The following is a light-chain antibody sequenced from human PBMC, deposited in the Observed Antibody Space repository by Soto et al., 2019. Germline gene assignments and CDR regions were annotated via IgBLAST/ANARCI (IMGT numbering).Light chain of an antibody. J-gene: IGKJ4*01. Sequence: EIVMTQSPATLSVSPGERATLSCRASQTVTSNIAWYQHKPGQAPRLLIYGASTRATGIPARFSGSGPGTEFTLTISGLQSDDFAIYYCQQYKNWLALTFGGGTKVDIK. CDR2: GAS. V-gene: IGKV3-15*01. CDR1: QTVTSN. CDR3: QQYKNWLALT.